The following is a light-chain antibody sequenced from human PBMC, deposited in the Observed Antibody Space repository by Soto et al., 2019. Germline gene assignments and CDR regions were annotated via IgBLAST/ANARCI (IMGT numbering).Light chain of an antibody. J-gene: IGKJ3*01. Sequence: DIVVTQSPATLSVSPGERATLSCRASQSVSSDLAWYQQKPGQAPRLLIYGASTRATGIPARFSGSGSGTEFTLTISSLQSEDIATYYCQQYDYLPFTFGPGTKVDIK. CDR3: QQYDYLPFT. V-gene: IGKV3-15*01. CDR1: QSVSSD. CDR2: GAS.